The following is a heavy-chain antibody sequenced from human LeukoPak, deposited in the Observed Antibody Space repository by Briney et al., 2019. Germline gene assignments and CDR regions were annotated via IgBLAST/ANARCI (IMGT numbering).Heavy chain of an antibody. D-gene: IGHD6-13*01. CDR3: ARLLVTEYKSGWYGHNFDH. J-gene: IGHJ4*02. V-gene: IGHV1-18*01. CDR2: LSVYNGHT. CDR1: GYSFNSYG. Sequence: ASVKVSCKASGYSFNSYGIGWVRQAPGQGLEWMGWLSVYNGHTSYAQKLQGVFTMTTDTSTDTAYMELRSLRSDDTAVYYCARLLVTEYKSGWYGHNFDHWGQGTQVTVSS.